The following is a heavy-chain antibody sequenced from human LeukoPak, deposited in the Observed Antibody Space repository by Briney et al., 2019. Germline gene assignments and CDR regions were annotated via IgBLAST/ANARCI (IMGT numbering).Heavy chain of an antibody. CDR3: ARGGDYPLGYYYYYGMDV. J-gene: IGHJ6*04. Sequence: PGGSLRPSCAASGFTFSSYWMSWVRRAPGKGLEWVANIKQDGSEKYYVDSVKGRFTISRDNAKNSLYLQMNSLRAEDTAVYYCARGGDYPLGYYYYYGMDVWGKGTTVTVSS. D-gene: IGHD2-21*02. V-gene: IGHV3-7*03. CDR2: IKQDGSEK. CDR1: GFTFSSYW.